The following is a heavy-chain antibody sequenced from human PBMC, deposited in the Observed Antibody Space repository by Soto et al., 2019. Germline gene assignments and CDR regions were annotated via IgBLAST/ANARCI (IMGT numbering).Heavy chain of an antibody. V-gene: IGHV4-59*01. Sequence: PSETLSLTCTVSGGPISSYYRSWIRQPPGKGLEWIGYIYYSGSTNYNPSLKSRVTISVDTSKNQFSLKLSSVTAADTAVYYCARDRSGFWSGYHYYYYGMDVWGQGTTVTVSS. CDR3: ARDRSGFWSGYHYYYYGMDV. D-gene: IGHD3-3*01. CDR2: IYYSGST. J-gene: IGHJ6*02. CDR1: GGPISSYY.